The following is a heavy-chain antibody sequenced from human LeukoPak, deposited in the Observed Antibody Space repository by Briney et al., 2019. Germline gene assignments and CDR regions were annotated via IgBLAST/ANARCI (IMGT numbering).Heavy chain of an antibody. V-gene: IGHV3-53*01. J-gene: IGHJ6*02. CDR1: GLTVSSNY. Sequence: PGGSLRLSCAASGLTVSSNYMSWVRQAPGKGLEWVSVIYSGGSTYYADSVKGRFTISRDSSKNTLYLQMNSLRAEDTAVYYCARDQSLAHGMDVWGQGTTVTVSS. D-gene: IGHD3-16*01. CDR2: IYSGGST. CDR3: ARDQSLAHGMDV.